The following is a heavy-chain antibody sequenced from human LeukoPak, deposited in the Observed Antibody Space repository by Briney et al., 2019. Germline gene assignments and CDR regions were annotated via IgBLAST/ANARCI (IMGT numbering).Heavy chain of an antibody. D-gene: IGHD5-18*01. CDR2: IWYAGSNK. CDR3: ARDAWRQLGVQVYYYYGMDV. CDR1: GFTFSSYG. Sequence: GGSLRLSCAASGFTFSSYGMHWVRHAPGKGLVWVAVIWYAGSNKYYADSVKGRFTISRDNSKTTLYLQMNSLRAEDTAVYYCARDAWRQLGVQVYYYYGMDVWGQGATVTVSS. V-gene: IGHV3-33*01. J-gene: IGHJ6*02.